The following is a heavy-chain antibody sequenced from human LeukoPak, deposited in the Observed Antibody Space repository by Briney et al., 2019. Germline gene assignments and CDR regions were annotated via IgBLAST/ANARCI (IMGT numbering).Heavy chain of an antibody. CDR3: ASITGGYIDY. CDR1: GGSISSGDYY. V-gene: IGHV4-30-4*08. CDR2: IYYSGST. J-gene: IGHJ4*02. Sequence: SETLSLTCTVSGGSISSGDYYWSWISQSPGKGLEWIRCIYYSGSTYYNPSLKSRVTISVDTSKNQFSLKLSSVTASDTAVYYCASITGGYIDYWGQGTLVTVSS. D-gene: IGHD2-8*02.